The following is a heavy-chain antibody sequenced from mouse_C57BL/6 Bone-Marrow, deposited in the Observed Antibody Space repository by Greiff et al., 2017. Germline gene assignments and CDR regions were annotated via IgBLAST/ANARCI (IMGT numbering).Heavy chain of an antibody. CDR2: IYPGDGDT. Sequence: VQLQQSGPELVKPGASVKISCKASGYAFSSSWMNWVKQRPGKGLEWIGRIYPGDGDTNYNGKFKGKATLTADKSSSTAYMQLSSLTSEDSAVYFCARGASSPPYFDYWGQGTTLTVSS. D-gene: IGHD1-1*01. J-gene: IGHJ2*01. CDR3: ARGASSPPYFDY. V-gene: IGHV1-82*01. CDR1: GYAFSSSW.